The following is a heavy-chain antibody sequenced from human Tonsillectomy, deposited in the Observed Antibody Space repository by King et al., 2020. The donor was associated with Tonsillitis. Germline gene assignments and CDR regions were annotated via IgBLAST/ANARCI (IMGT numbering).Heavy chain of an antibody. J-gene: IGHJ4*02. CDR2: VSFDGSRQ. Sequence: QLVQSGGGVVQPGRSLRLSCAASGFPFSSYGMHWVRQAPGKGLEWVAVVSFDGSRQHYADSVKGRFTISRDSSKNTLYLQMNSLRVEDTAVYYCAREALYSSAWGIDYWGQGTLVTVSS. D-gene: IGHD6-19*01. V-gene: IGHV3-33*05. CDR3: AREALYSSAWGIDY. CDR1: GFPFSSYG.